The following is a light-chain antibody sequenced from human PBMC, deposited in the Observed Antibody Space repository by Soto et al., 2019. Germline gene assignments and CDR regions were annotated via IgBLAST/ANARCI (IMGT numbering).Light chain of an antibody. Sequence: QSALTQPASVSGSPGQSIPISCTGTSTDVGGYNYVSWYQQHPDKAPKLMIYDVSNRPSGVSNRFSGSKSGNTASLTISGLQAEDEAEYYCRSYTSSSTLVIFGGGTKLTVL. CDR2: DVS. CDR1: STDVGGYNY. V-gene: IGLV2-14*01. J-gene: IGLJ2*01. CDR3: RSYTSSSTLVI.